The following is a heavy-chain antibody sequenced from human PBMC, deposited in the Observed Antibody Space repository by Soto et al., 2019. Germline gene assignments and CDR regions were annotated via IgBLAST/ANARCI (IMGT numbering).Heavy chain of an antibody. Sequence: GASVKVSCKASGYTFTGYYMHWVRQAPGQGLEWMGWINPNSGGTNYAQKFQGRVTMTRDTSISTAYMELSRLRSDDTAVYYCARDMMMTTVTLQYYYGMDVWGQGTTVTVSS. D-gene: IGHD4-17*01. J-gene: IGHJ6*02. CDR3: ARDMMMTTVTLQYYYGMDV. CDR2: INPNSGGT. CDR1: GYTFTGYY. V-gene: IGHV1-2*02.